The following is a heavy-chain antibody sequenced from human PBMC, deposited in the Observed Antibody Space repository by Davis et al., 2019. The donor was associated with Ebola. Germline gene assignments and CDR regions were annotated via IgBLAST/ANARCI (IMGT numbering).Heavy chain of an antibody. D-gene: IGHD1-1*01. CDR1: GYTLTEVA. CDR2: FNLEDDET. J-gene: IGHJ4*02. V-gene: IGHV1-24*01. CDR3: ARDRSTGDSGLYFDY. Sequence: ASVKVSCKVSGYTLTEVAMHWVRQAPGKGPEWMGGFNLEDDETIYAQKLQGRVTMTEDTSTDTAYMELSSLTSDDTAVYYCARDRSTGDSGLYFDYWGQGTLVTVSS.